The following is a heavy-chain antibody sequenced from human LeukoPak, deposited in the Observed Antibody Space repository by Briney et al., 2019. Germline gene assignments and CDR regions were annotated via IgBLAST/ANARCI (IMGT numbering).Heavy chain of an antibody. CDR3: ARDGDSSGWNGFDP. CDR2: IYTGGST. D-gene: IGHD6-19*01. J-gene: IGHJ5*02. V-gene: IGHV3-66*01. CDR1: GFSVNSNY. Sequence: TGGSLRLSCAASGFSVNSNYMSWVRQAPGKGLEWVSVIYTGGSTYYADSVKGRFTISRDNSKNTVYVQMNSLRAEDTAVYYCARDGDSSGWNGFDPWGQGTLVTVSS.